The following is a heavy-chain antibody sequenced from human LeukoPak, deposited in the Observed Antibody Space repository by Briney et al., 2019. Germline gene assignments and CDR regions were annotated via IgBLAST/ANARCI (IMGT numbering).Heavy chain of an antibody. D-gene: IGHD3-10*01. J-gene: IGHJ3*02. Sequence: ASVKVSCKASGYTFTSYDINWVRQATGQGLEWMGWMNPNSGNTGYAQKFQGRVTMTRNTSISTAYMELSSLRSEDTAVYYCARGVTGYYYGSGSYGNNDAFDIWGQGTMVTVSS. V-gene: IGHV1-8*01. CDR2: MNPNSGNT. CDR1: GYTFTSYD. CDR3: ARGVTGYYYGSGSYGNNDAFDI.